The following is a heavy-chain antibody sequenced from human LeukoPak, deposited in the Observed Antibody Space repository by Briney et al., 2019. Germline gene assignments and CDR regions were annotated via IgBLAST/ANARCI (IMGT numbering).Heavy chain of an antibody. V-gene: IGHV4-39*07. CDR3: ARDDSGVRRGSYPVIDY. CDR2: IYYSGST. Sequence: SETLPLTCTVSGGSISSSSYYWGWIRQPPGKGLEWIGSIYYSGSTYYNPSLKSRVTISVDTSKNQFSLKLSSVTAADTAVYYCARDDSGVRRGSYPVIDYWGQGTLVTVSS. J-gene: IGHJ4*02. CDR1: GGSISSSSYY. D-gene: IGHD1-26*01.